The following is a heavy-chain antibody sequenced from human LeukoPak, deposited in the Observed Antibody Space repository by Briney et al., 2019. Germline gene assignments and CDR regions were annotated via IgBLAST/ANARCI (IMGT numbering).Heavy chain of an antibody. CDR2: MNPSGST. J-gene: IGHJ6*03. CDR3: ARGRQDVTMIVVVMTAVSYYLDV. CDR1: GGSFSGYY. Sequence: ASETLSLTCAVYGGSFSGYYWTWIRQTPEKGLEWIGEMNPSGSTNYNPSLKSRVTISVDTSKNQFSLELSSVTAADTAVYYCARGRQDVTMIVVVMTAVSYYLDVWGQGTTVTVSS. V-gene: IGHV4-34*01. D-gene: IGHD3-22*01.